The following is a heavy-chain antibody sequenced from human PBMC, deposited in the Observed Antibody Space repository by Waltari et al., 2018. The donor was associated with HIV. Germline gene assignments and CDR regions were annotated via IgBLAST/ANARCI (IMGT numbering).Heavy chain of an antibody. CDR2: NNHAGAT. CDR3: ARGYAAAAPYFGLDV. CDR1: DGSFIGYY. V-gene: IGHV4-34*01. J-gene: IGHJ6*02. Sequence: QVRLQEWGTGVLKPSETLSLSCAMYDGSFIGYYWTWIRQSPGRGLQSIGENNHAGATNYNPCLMSRLIFSRDTYKKQFYMKLTSGTVADTATYFCARGYAAAAPYFGLDVWGQGTTVTVSS. D-gene: IGHD6-13*01.